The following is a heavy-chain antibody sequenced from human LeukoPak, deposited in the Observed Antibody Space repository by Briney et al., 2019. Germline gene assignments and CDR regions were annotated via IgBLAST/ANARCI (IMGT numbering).Heavy chain of an antibody. Sequence: SVKVSCKASGGTFSSYAISWVRQAPGQGLEWMGGIIPIFGTANYAQKFQGRVTITADESTSTAYMELSSLRSEDTAVYYCARSPLPPTGTTIMGAFDIWGQGTMVTVSS. CDR1: GGTFSSYA. J-gene: IGHJ3*02. CDR2: IIPIFGTA. D-gene: IGHD1-1*01. V-gene: IGHV1-69*13. CDR3: ARSPLPPTGTTIMGAFDI.